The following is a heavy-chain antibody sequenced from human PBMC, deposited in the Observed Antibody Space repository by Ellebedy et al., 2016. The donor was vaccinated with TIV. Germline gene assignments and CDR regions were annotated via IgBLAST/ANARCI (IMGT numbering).Heavy chain of an antibody. J-gene: IGHJ6*02. Sequence: GESLKISCAASGFTFNNYAMTWVRQAPRKGLEWISTIGVKTYYADSVKGRFTISRDNSRNTVYLQMNSLTAEDTAVYYCAKDKVFGDSRWEIDVWGQGTTVTVSS. CDR3: AKDKVFGDSRWEIDV. CDR1: GFTFNNYA. CDR2: IGVKT. V-gene: IGHV3-23*01. D-gene: IGHD4-17*01.